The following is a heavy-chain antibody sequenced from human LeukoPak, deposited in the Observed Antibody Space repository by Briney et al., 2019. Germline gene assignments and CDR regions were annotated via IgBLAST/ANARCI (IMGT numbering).Heavy chain of an antibody. CDR2: IYYSGST. CDR1: GGSISSSSYY. V-gene: IGHV4-39*07. CDR3: ARVGDYYDSSVDPRDY. J-gene: IGHJ4*02. Sequence: PSETLSLTCTVSGGSISSSSYYWGWIRQPPGKGLEWIGSIYYSGSTYYNPSLKSRVTISADTSKNQFSLKLSSVTAADTAVYYCARVGDYYDSSVDPRDYWGQGTLVTVSS. D-gene: IGHD3-22*01.